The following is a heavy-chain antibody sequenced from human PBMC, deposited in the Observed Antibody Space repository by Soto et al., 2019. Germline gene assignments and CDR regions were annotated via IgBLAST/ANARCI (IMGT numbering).Heavy chain of an antibody. CDR1: GYTLTELS. D-gene: IGHD3-10*02. CDR3: ATDKQGDTLFPGAFDI. J-gene: IGHJ3*02. Sequence: ASVKVSCKVSGYTLTELSMNWVRHAPGKGLERMGGFDPEDGETIYAQKFQGRVTMTEDTSTDTAYMELSSLRSEDTAVYYCATDKQGDTLFPGAFDIWGQGTMVTVSS. CDR2: FDPEDGET. V-gene: IGHV1-24*01.